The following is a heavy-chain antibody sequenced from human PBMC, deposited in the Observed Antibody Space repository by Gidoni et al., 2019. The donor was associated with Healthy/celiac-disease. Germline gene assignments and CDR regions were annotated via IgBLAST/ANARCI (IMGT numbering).Heavy chain of an antibody. CDR2: IIPIFGTA. CDR3: AKIYSSGWYGYYGMDV. D-gene: IGHD6-19*01. V-gene: IGHV1-69*06. J-gene: IGHJ6*02. CDR1: GGTFSSYA. Sequence: QVQLVQSGAEVQKPGSSVKVSCKASGGTFSSYAISWVRQAPGQGLEWMGGIIPIFGTANYAQKFQGRVTITADKSTSTAYMELSSLRSEDTAVYYCAKIYSSGWYGYYGMDVWGQGTTVTVSS.